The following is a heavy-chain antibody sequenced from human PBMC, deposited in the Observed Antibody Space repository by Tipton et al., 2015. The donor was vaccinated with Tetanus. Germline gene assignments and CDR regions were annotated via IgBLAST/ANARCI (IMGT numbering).Heavy chain of an antibody. CDR2: IDPNSGDT. V-gene: IGHV1-2*02. D-gene: IGHD3-22*01. CDR3: ARDRGDYICYGMDV. CDR1: GYTFTGYY. Sequence: QLVQSGAELKKPGASVKVSCTASGYTFTGYYMYWVRQASGQELEWVGWIDPNSGDTIYAQYFQGRVTMTRDPSMSTVYMVLSRLRTDDPAVYYCARDRGDYICYGMDVWGPGTTVTVSS. J-gene: IGHJ6*02.